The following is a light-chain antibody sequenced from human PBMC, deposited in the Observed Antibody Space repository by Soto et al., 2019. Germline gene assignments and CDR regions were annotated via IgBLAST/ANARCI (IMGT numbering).Light chain of an antibody. CDR2: AAS. Sequence: DIQMTQSPSSLSASLGDRVTITCRASQGIKKYVAWYQQKPGKGPKLLIYAASSLQAGAPSRVSGSGSWTDFTLTISSLQTEDVATYYCQKYDTVPWAFGQGNKVDIK. V-gene: IGKV1-27*01. CDR1: QGIKKY. J-gene: IGKJ1*01. CDR3: QKYDTVPWA.